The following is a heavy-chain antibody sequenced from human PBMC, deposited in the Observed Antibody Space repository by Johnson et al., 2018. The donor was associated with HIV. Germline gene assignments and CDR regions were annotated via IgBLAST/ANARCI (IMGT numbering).Heavy chain of an antibody. CDR3: AKRATVVSGSPSDAFDI. Sequence: VQLVESGGGLVQPGGSLRLSCAASGFTVSSNYMSWVRQAPGKGLEWVSVIYSGGSTYDADSVRGRFTIYRDNSKNTLNVQMHSLRVDYTAVYYCAKRATVVSGSPSDAFDIWGQGTMVTVSP. J-gene: IGHJ3*02. V-gene: IGHV3-66*04. CDR1: GFTVSSNY. CDR2: IYSGGST. D-gene: IGHD4-23*01.